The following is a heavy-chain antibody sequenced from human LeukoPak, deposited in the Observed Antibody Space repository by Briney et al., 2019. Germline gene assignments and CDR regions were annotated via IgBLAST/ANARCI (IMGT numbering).Heavy chain of an antibody. J-gene: IGHJ4*02. V-gene: IGHV3-48*01. CDR1: GFIFSYYD. CDR2: ISSSRSIM. Sequence: GGSLRLSCVAPGFIFSYYDMDWVRQAPGKGLEWISYISSSRSIMYYADSVLGRFTVSRDNAENTLYLQMNSLRGDDTAVYYCARHNQGSPDYWGQGTLVTVSS. CDR3: ARHNQGSPDY.